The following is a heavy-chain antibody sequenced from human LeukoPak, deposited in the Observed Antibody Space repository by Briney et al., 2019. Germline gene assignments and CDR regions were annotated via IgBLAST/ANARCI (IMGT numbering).Heavy chain of an antibody. CDR1: GGTFSSHA. D-gene: IGHD2-21*02. CDR2: IIPVFDII. CDR3: ASPPILRNCGGDCYYYYGTDV. Sequence: SVKVSCKASGGTFSSHAITWVRQAPGQGLEWMGRIIPVFDIINYAQKFQGRVTITADKSTSTAYMELSSLRSEDTAVYYCASPPILRNCGGDCYYYYGTDVWGQGTTVTVSS. V-gene: IGHV1-69*04. J-gene: IGHJ6*02.